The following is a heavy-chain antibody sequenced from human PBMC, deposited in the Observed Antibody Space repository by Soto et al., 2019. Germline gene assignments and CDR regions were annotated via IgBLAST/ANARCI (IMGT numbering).Heavy chain of an antibody. J-gene: IGHJ6*02. CDR1: GFTFSSYA. D-gene: IGHD2-21*01. V-gene: IGHV3-64*01. CDR3: ARRIPFGYGMDV. Sequence: EVQLVEYGGGLDQPGGSLRLSCAASGFTFSSYAMHWVRQAPGKGLECVSAITSNGGNTDYASSVKGRFTISRDNSKNTLYLQMGSLRAEDMAVYYCARRIPFGYGMDVWGQGTTVTVSS. CDR2: ITSNGGNT.